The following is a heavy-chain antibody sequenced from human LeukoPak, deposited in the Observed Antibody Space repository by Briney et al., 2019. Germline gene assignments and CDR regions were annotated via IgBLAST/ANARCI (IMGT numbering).Heavy chain of an antibody. CDR3: ARDALSGHAAERHAVGSP. CDR2: VTGSGTTK. J-gene: IGHJ5*02. V-gene: IGHV3-21*06. CDR1: GFSFSTYS. D-gene: IGHD6-13*01. Sequence: GGSLRLSCVASGFSFSTYSMNWVRQAPGKGLEWVSSVTGSGTTKYYADSVKGRFVISRDNAKNSLYLQMNSLRAEDTAVYFCARDALSGHAAERHAVGSPWGQGTLVTVSS.